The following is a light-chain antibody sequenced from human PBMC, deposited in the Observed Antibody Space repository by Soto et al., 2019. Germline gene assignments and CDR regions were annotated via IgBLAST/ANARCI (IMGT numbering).Light chain of an antibody. CDR3: SAYTSRSTLV. CDR2: EVS. V-gene: IGLV2-14*01. Sequence: QSALTQPASVPGSPGQSITISCTGTSSDVGGYNYVSWYQQHPGKAPKLIISEVSNRPSGVSNRFSGSKSGNTASLTISGLQAEDEADYFCSAYTSRSTLVFGTGTKLTVL. J-gene: IGLJ1*01. CDR1: SSDVGGYNY.